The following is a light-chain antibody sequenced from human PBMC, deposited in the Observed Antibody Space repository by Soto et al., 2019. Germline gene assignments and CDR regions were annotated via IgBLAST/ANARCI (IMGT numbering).Light chain of an antibody. Sequence: YELTQPPSVSVAPGQTARITCGGNNIGRKSVHWYQQKPGQAPLLVVYDDSDRPSGIPERFSGSNSANTATLTISRVEAGDEADYYCRVWDSSSDHVVFGGGTKVTVL. V-gene: IGLV3-21*02. CDR3: RVWDSSSDHVV. J-gene: IGLJ2*01. CDR1: NIGRKS. CDR2: DDS.